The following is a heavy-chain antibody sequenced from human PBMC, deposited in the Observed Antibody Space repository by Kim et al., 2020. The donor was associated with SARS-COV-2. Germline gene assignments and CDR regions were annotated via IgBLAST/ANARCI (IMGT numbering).Heavy chain of an antibody. CDR1: GFTFSSYG. J-gene: IGHJ6*02. V-gene: IGHV3-30*18. CDR2: ISFDGSNK. D-gene: IGHD3-9*01. CDR3: AKDPTYYDILTGYLRESPTYYYHYGMDV. Sequence: GGSLRLSCAASGFTFSSYGMHWVRQAPGKGLEWVAVISFDGSNKYYADSVKGRFTISRDNSKNTLYLQMNSLRAEDTAVFYCAKDPTYYDILTGYLRESPTYYYHYGMDVWGQGTTVTVSS.